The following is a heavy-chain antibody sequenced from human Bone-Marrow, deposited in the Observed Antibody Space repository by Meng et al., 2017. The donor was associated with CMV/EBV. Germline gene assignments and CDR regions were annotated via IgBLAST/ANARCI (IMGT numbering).Heavy chain of an antibody. CDR2: ISAYNGNT. V-gene: IGHV1-18*01. D-gene: IGHD6-13*01. J-gene: IGHJ4*02. Sequence: ASVKVSCKASGYTFSTYGISWVRQAPGQGLEWMGWISAYNGNTKYAQKFQGRVTMTTDTSTSTAYMELKSLRSDDTAVYYCARGEVWDNNIWYYYWGQGTLVTVSS. CDR1: GYTFSTYG. CDR3: ARGEVWDNNIWYYY.